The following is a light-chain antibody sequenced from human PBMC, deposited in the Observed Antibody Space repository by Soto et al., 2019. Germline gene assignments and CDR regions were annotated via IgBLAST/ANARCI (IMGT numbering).Light chain of an antibody. Sequence: IVLTKSPATLSVSPGARAALSCRASQSVSSNLASYQQKPGQAPTLLIYGASTTANGIPARFSGSGSGTELTLTISSLQTEDFAVYYCQQYNNWPPITFGQGTRLEIK. CDR1: QSVSSN. CDR2: GAS. CDR3: QQYNNWPPIT. J-gene: IGKJ5*01. V-gene: IGKV3D-15*01.